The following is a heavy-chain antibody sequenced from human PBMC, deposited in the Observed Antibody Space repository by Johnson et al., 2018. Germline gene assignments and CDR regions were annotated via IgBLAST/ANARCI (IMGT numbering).Heavy chain of an antibody. CDR1: GFTFDVSA. V-gene: IGHV3-9*01. CDR3: VRGGGLVIREDLFDI. Sequence: VQLVESGGAVVQPGRSLRLSCAASGFTFDVSAMHWVRQTPGKGLEWVAGINWHGGIIGYADSVKGRFTISSDNAKNSLYLQMDRLRAEDTALYYWVRGGGLVIREDLFDIWGQGTMVTVSS. J-gene: IGHJ3*02. CDR2: INWHGGII. D-gene: IGHD3-22*01.